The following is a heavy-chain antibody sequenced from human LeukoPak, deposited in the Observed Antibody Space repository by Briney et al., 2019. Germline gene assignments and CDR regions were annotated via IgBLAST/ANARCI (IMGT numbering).Heavy chain of an antibody. CDR1: GFTFSSYA. V-gene: IGHV3-23*01. CDR2: ISGSSGSK. Sequence: GGSLRLSCAASGFTFSSYAMSWVRQAPGKGLEWVSAISGSSGSKHYADSVKGRFTISRDNSKNMVYLQMNSLRAEDTALYYCVGDPPNSGYAFQVWGHGTVVTVSS. CDR3: VGDPPNSGYAFQV. J-gene: IGHJ3*01. D-gene: IGHD3-22*01.